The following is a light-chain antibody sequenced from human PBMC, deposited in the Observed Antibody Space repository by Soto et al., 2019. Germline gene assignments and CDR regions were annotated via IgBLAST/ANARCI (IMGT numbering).Light chain of an antibody. J-gene: IGKJ3*01. V-gene: IGKV1-17*01. CDR2: DAS. CDR3: QQYNSYST. CDR1: RDVGND. Sequence: DIQMTQSPLSLSASVGDRVIITCRASRDVGNDLGWYQQKPGKAPKLLIYDASSLQSGVPSRFSGSGSGTEFTLTIRSLQPDDFATYYCQQYNSYSTFGPGTKVHIK.